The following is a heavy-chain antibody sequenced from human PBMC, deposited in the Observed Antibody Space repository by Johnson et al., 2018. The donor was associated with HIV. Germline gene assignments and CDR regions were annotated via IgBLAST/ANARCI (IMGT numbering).Heavy chain of an antibody. CDR1: GFSFSTYN. Sequence: QVQLVESGGGLVQPGGSLRLSCAASGFSFSTYNMHWVRHAPGTGLEWVAFISYSGSDTYYVDSVKGRFTVSRDNSENTLFLQMNSLRAEDTAVYYCAKVRRGSSWDIAFDIWGQGTMVTVSS. V-gene: IGHV3-30*18. J-gene: IGHJ3*02. CDR3: AKVRRGSSWDIAFDI. D-gene: IGHD6-13*01. CDR2: ISYSGSDT.